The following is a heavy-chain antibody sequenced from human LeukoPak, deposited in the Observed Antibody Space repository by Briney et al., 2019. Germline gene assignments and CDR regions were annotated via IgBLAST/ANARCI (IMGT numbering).Heavy chain of an antibody. CDR2: ISWNSGSI. V-gene: IGHV3-9*01. CDR3: AKGGELLADWEIFDY. CDR1: GFTFDDYA. D-gene: IGHD3-10*01. Sequence: GGSLRLSCAASGFTFDDYAMHWVRQAPGKGLEWVSGISWNSGSIGYADSVKGRFTISRDNAKNSLYLQMNSLRAEDTALYYCAKGGELLADWEIFDYWGQGTLVTVSS. J-gene: IGHJ4*02.